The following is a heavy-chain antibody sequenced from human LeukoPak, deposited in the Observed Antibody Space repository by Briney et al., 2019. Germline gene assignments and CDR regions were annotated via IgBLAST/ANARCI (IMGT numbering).Heavy chain of an antibody. Sequence: ASVKVSCKASGYTFTTYYMHWVRQAPGQGVEWMAMINPSGGSTSYAQQFQGRLTMTRDTSTSTVYMELSSLSSEETAVYYCASSCSSTNCYGRSDYWGQGTLVTVSS. V-gene: IGHV1-46*01. CDR2: INPSGGST. J-gene: IGHJ4*02. CDR3: ASSCSSTNCYGRSDY. CDR1: GYTFTTYY. D-gene: IGHD2-2*01.